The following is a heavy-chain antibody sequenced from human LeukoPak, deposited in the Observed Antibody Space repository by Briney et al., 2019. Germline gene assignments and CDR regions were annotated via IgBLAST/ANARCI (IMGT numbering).Heavy chain of an antibody. V-gene: IGHV1-2*02. CDR1: GYTFTGYY. J-gene: IGHJ4*02. D-gene: IGHD3-22*01. Sequence: ASVKVSCKASGYTFTGYYMHWVRQAPGQGLEWMGWTNPNSGGTNYAQKFQGRVTMTRDTSISTAYMELSRLRSDDTAVYYYATSPYYYDSSGYYDYWGQGTLVTVSS. CDR3: ATSPYYYDSSGYYDY. CDR2: TNPNSGGT.